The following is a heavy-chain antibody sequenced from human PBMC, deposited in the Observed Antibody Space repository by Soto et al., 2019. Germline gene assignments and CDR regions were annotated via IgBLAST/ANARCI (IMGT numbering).Heavy chain of an antibody. Sequence: QLQLQQSGPGLVKPSETLSLTCTVSGGSISTNNYWGWIRQSPGKGLEWIGRIYYTGNTYYHPSPAQGLYCLSITYYPVNTCSTPSLTSRVTLSVDTSTNQFSLNLKSVTAADTAMYFCGRHTQWLIRLDYWDQGSLISVSS. CDR1: GGSISTNNY. J-gene: IGHJ4*02. D-gene: IGHD5-12*01. CDR3: STNQFSLNLKSVTAADTAMYFCGRHTQWLIRLDY. CDR2: IYYTGNT. V-gene: IGHV4-39*01.